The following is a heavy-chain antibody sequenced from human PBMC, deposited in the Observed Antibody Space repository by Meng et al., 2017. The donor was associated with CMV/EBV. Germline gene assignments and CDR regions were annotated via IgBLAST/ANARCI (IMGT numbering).Heavy chain of an antibody. CDR1: FNFSSFA. J-gene: IGHJ4*02. CDR3: AKEAGFDNSETWGLDK. CDR2: VSYDGRDK. Sequence: FNFSSFAVSWCSRAAGEGREWVAVVSYDGRDKYYADSVESRLTTTRNNYRNTLYLQMNSLRPMDTAVYYCAKEAGFDNSETWGLDKWGQGTLVTVSS. V-gene: IGHV3-30*18. D-gene: IGHD4-11*01.